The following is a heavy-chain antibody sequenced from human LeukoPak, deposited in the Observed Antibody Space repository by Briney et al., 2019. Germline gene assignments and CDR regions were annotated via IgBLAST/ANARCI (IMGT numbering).Heavy chain of an antibody. D-gene: IGHD3-10*01. CDR3: TRVRSGNDFDY. CDR1: GFTFGDHA. J-gene: IGHJ4*02. Sequence: GGSLRLSCSASGFTFGDHAMSWVRQAPGKGLEWVGFIRSKGYGGTTEYAASIEGRFSLSRDDSKSFVYLQMSSLKTEDTAVYYCTRVRSGNDFDYWGQGTLVTVSS. V-gene: IGHV3-49*04. CDR2: IRSKGYGGTT.